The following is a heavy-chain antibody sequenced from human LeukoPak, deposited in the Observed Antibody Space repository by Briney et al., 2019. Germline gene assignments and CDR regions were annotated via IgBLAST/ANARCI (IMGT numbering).Heavy chain of an antibody. CDR2: IYYSGST. J-gene: IGHJ4*02. CDR1: GGSISSSSYY. V-gene: IGHV4-39*07. Sequence: SETLSLTCTVSGGSISSSSYYWGWIRQPPGKGLEWIGSIYYSGSTYYNPSLKSRVTISVDTSKNQFSLKLSSVTAADTAVYYCARLAVAGRSDYWGQGTLVTVSS. D-gene: IGHD6-19*01. CDR3: ARLAVAGRSDY.